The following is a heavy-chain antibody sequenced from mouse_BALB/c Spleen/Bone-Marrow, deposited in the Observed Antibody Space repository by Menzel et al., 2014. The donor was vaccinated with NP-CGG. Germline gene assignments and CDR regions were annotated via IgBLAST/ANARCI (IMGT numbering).Heavy chain of an antibody. CDR1: GYTFXSYW. D-gene: IGHD3-2*01. J-gene: IGHJ4*01. CDR3: ARGGPQDSSGTGAMDY. V-gene: IGHV1-61*01. Sequence: QVQLQQSGAELVRPGASVKLSCKASGYTFXSYWMNWVKQRPGQGLEWIGMIDPSDSEAHYNQMFKDKATLTVDKSSSAAYMQLSSLTSEDSAVYYCARGGPQDSSGTGAMDYWGQGTSVTVSS. CDR2: IDPSDSEA.